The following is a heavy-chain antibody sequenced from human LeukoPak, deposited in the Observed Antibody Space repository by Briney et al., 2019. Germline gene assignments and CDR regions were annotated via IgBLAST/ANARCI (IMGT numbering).Heavy chain of an antibody. D-gene: IGHD3-22*01. CDR2: MNPNSGNT. CDR3: ARLLYYDSSGCWRGYYYYYGMDV. Sequence: GASVKVSCKASGYTFTSYDINWVRQATGQGLEWMGWMNPNSGNTGYAQKFQGRVTMTRNTSISTAYMELSSLRSEDTAVYYCARLLYYDSSGCWRGYYYYYGMDVWGQGTTVTVSS. V-gene: IGHV1-8*01. CDR1: GYTFTSYD. J-gene: IGHJ6*02.